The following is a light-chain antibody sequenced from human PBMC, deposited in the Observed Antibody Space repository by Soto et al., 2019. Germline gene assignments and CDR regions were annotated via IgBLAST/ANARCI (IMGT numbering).Light chain of an antibody. V-gene: IGLV2-8*01. Sequence: QSALTQPPSASGSPGQSVTISCTGTSSDIGRYNYVSWYQQHPGKAPKLMIYEVSKRPPGVPDRSSGSKSGNTASLTVSGLQVEDEAEYYCSSYTGSNNPYVFGAGTKVTVL. CDR2: EVS. CDR1: SSDIGRYNY. CDR3: SSYTGSNNPYV. J-gene: IGLJ1*01.